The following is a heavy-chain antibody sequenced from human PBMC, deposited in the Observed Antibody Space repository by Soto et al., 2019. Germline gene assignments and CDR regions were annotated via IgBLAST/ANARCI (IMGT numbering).Heavy chain of an antibody. D-gene: IGHD2-15*01. CDR2: IDPSDSYT. CDR1: GYSFTSYW. V-gene: IGHV5-10-1*01. Sequence: GESLKISCKGSGYSFTSYWISWVRQMPGKGLEWMGRIDPSDSYTNYSPSFQGHVTISADKSISTAYLRWSSLKASDTAMYYCARHPTSTVVTSYYYGMDVWGQGTTVTISS. J-gene: IGHJ6*02. CDR3: ARHPTSTVVTSYYYGMDV.